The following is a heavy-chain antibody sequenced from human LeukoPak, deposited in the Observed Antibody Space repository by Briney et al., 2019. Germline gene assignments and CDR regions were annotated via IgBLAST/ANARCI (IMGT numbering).Heavy chain of an antibody. Sequence: SETLSLTCAVYGGSFSGYYWSWIRQPPGKGLEWIGEINHSGSTNYNPSLKSRVTISVDASKNQFSLKLSSVTAADTAVYYCATSDYYDSSGYCSHWGQGTLVTVSS. CDR1: GGSFSGYY. V-gene: IGHV4-34*01. CDR2: INHSGST. D-gene: IGHD3-22*01. J-gene: IGHJ4*02. CDR3: ATSDYYDSSGYCSH.